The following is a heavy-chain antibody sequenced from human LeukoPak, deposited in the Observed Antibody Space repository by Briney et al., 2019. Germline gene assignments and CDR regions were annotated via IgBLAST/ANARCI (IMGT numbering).Heavy chain of an antibody. Sequence: ASVKVSCKASGGTFSSYAISWVRQAPGQGLEWMGRIIPILGIANYAQKFQGRVTITADKSTSTAYMELSSLRSEDTAVYYCARAQYDFWSGLAYYFDYWGQGTLVTVSS. D-gene: IGHD3-3*01. CDR2: IIPILGIA. CDR1: GGTFSSYA. CDR3: ARAQYDFWSGLAYYFDY. V-gene: IGHV1-69*04. J-gene: IGHJ4*02.